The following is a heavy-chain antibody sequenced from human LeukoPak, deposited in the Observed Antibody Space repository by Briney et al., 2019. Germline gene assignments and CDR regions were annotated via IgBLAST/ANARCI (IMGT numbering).Heavy chain of an antibody. CDR1: GFTFSSYA. J-gene: IGHJ6*04. CDR3: AVDYGSGSYFFYYYYDMDV. Sequence: GGSLRLSCAASGFTFSSYAMSWVRQVPGKGLEWVSAISGSGGSTYYADSVKGRFTISRDNSKNTLYLQMNSLRAEDTAVYYCAVDYGSGSYFFYYYYDMDVWGKGTTVTVSS. D-gene: IGHD3-10*01. V-gene: IGHV3-23*01. CDR2: ISGSGGST.